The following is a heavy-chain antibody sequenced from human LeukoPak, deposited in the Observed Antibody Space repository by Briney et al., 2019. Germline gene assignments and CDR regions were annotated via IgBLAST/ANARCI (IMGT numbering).Heavy chain of an antibody. CDR2: IKSKADGETI. J-gene: IGHJ4*02. V-gene: IGHV3-15*07. Sequence: GGSLRLSCAASGFTFTNAWMNWVRQAPGKGLEWVGRIKSKADGETIDYAAPVKGRFTFSRDDSKNMLYLQMNSLKSEDTAVYYCSTLTSRGLSDSWGQGTLVTASS. D-gene: IGHD1-20*01. CDR3: STLTSRGLSDS. CDR1: GFTFTNAW.